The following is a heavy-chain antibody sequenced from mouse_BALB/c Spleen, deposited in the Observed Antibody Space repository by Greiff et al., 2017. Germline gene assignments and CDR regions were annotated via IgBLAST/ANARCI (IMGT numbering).Heavy chain of an antibody. CDR2: ISSGGST. CDR1: GFTFSSYA. D-gene: IGHD2-10*01. V-gene: IGHV5-6-5*01. Sequence: DVKLVESGGGLVKPGGSLKLSCAASGFTFSSYAMSWVRQTPEKRLEWVASISSGGSTYYPDSVKGRFTISRDNDRNILYLQMSSLRSEDTAMYYCATYYGNYFDYWGQGTTLTVSS. CDR3: ATYYGNYFDY. J-gene: IGHJ2*01.